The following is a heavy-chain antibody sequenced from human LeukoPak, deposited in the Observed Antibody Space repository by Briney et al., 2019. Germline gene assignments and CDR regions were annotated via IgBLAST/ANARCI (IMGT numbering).Heavy chain of an antibody. CDR2: ISGSGGST. Sequence: GGSLRLSCAASGFTFSSYAMSWVRQAPGKGLEWVSAISGSGGSTYYADSVKGRFTISRDNSKNTLFMQMNSLRAEDTAVYYCAKGIKGGGKRFFDYWGQGTLVTVSS. D-gene: IGHD5-24*01. CDR3: AKGIKGGGKRFFDY. J-gene: IGHJ4*02. CDR1: GFTFSSYA. V-gene: IGHV3-23*01.